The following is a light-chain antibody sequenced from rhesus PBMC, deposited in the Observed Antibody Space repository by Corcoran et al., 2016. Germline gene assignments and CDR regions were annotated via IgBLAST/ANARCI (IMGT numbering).Light chain of an antibody. CDR3: HQYATSPYS. J-gene: IGKJ2*01. CDR1: QSISIW. CDR2: KAS. Sequence: DIQMTQSPSSLSASVGDTVTITCHVSQSISIWLAWYQQKPGKHPNPLLYKASNLQSGGPSRFSGSGYGTDFTLTISSLQPEDFATYYCHQYATSPYSFGQGTKVEIK. V-gene: IGKV1-22*01.